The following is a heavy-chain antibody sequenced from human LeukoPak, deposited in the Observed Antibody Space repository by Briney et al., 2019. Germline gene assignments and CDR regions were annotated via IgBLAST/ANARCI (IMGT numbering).Heavy chain of an antibody. D-gene: IGHD3-9*01. J-gene: IGHJ3*02. CDR2: IKQDGSEK. CDR3: AKVYYDILTGYYEAFDI. CDR1: GFTFSSYW. Sequence: GGSLRLSCAASGFTFSSYWMSWVRQAPGKGLEWVANIKQDGSEKYYVDSVKGRFTISRDNAKNSLYLQMNGLRAEDTALYYCAKVYYDILTGYYEAFDIWGQGTMVTVSS. V-gene: IGHV3-7*03.